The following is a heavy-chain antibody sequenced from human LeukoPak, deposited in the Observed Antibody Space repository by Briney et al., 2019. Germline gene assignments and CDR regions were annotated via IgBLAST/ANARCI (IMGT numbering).Heavy chain of an antibody. Sequence: ASVKVSCKASGYTFTSYYMHWVRQAPGQGLEWMGIINPSGGSTSYAQKFQGRVTMTRDMSTSTAYMELSSLRSEDTAVYYCARASFNYYYYMDVWGKGTTVTVSS. V-gene: IGHV1-46*01. CDR1: GYTFTSYY. D-gene: IGHD2/OR15-2a*01. CDR3: ARASFNYYYYMDV. J-gene: IGHJ6*03. CDR2: INPSGGST.